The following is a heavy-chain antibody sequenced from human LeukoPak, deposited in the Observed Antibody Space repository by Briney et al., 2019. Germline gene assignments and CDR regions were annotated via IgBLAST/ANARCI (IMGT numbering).Heavy chain of an antibody. J-gene: IGHJ3*02. D-gene: IGHD6-13*01. CDR2: IIPILGIA. Sequence: ASVKVSCKASGYTFTGYYMHWVRQAPGQGLEWMGRIIPILGIANYAQKFQGRVTITADKSTSTAYMELSSLRSEDTAVYYCARDRVPHWQQLVPGAFDIWGQGTMVTVSS. CDR1: GYTFTGYY. CDR3: ARDRVPHWQQLVPGAFDI. V-gene: IGHV1-69*04.